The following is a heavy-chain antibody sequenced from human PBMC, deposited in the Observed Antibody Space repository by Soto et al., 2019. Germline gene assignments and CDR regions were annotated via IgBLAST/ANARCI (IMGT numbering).Heavy chain of an antibody. CDR1: GYTFTSYG. J-gene: IGHJ4*02. Sequence: QVQLVQSGAEVKKPGASVKVSCKASGYTFTSYGISWVRQAPGQGLEWMGWISAYNGNTNYAQKLQGRVTMTTDTSTRTADMELRSLRSADTAVYYGARCAHGGPGELRGGPDYWGQGTLVTVSS. CDR2: ISAYNGNT. CDR3: ARCAHGGPGELRGGPDY. D-gene: IGHD1-26*01. V-gene: IGHV1-18*04.